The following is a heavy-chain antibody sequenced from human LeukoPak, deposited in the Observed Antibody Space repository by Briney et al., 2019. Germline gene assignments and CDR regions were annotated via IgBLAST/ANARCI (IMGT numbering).Heavy chain of an antibody. CDR3: ASGNWNYLETGPYYYYMDV. V-gene: IGHV4-39*07. J-gene: IGHJ6*03. CDR2: IYYSGST. CDR1: GGSISSSSYY. Sequence: ASETLSLTCTVSGGSISSSSYYWGWIRQPPGKGLEWIGSIYYSGSTYYNPSLKSRVTISVDTSKNQFSLKLSSVTAADTAVYYCASGNWNYLETGPYYYYMDVWGKGTTVTVSS. D-gene: IGHD1-7*01.